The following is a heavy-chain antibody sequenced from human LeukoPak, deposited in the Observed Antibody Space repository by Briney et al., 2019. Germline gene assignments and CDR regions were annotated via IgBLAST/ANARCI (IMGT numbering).Heavy chain of an antibody. Sequence: GASVKVSCKASGYTFTSYGISWVRQAPGQGLEWMGWISPNSGGTNYAQKFQGRVTMTRDTSISTAYMELSSLRSDDTAVYYCARDRAVATIGGVDYWGQGTLVTVSS. D-gene: IGHD5-12*01. J-gene: IGHJ4*02. CDR2: ISPNSGGT. CDR3: ARDRAVATIGGVDY. V-gene: IGHV1-2*02. CDR1: GYTFTSYG.